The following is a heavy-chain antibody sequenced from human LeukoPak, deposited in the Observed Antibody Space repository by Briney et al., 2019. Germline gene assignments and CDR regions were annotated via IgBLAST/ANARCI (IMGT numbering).Heavy chain of an antibody. CDR2: IYYSGST. J-gene: IGHJ3*02. Sequence: SETLSLTCTVSGGSISSYYWSWIRQPPGKGLEWIGYIYYSGSTNYNPSLKSRVTISVDTSKNQFSLKLSSVTAADTAVYYCARARYCSSTSCYRDAFDIWGQRTMVTVSS. CDR3: ARARYCSSTSCYRDAFDI. V-gene: IGHV4-59*08. D-gene: IGHD2-2*02. CDR1: GGSISSYY.